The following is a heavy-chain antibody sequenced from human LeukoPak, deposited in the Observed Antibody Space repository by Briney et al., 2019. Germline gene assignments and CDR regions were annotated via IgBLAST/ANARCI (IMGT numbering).Heavy chain of an antibody. CDR1: RYTFTGYY. V-gene: IGHV1-2*02. J-gene: IGHJ6*03. CDR2: INPNSGGT. CDR3: ARAVRDGYIDYFYYMDV. Sequence: ASVKVSCKASRYTFTGYYMCWVRQAPGQGLEWMGWINPNSGGTKYAQKFQGRVTMTRDTSISTAYMELSSLRSEDTAIYYCARAVRDGYIDYFYYMDVWGKGTTVTVSS. D-gene: IGHD5-24*01.